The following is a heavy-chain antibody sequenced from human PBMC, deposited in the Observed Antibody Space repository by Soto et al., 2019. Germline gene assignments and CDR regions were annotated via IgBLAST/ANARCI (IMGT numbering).Heavy chain of an antibody. J-gene: IGHJ5*02. CDR3: ARQGYSSGWYFMGPWFDP. CDR2: IKQDGSEK. CDR1: GFTFSRVS. V-gene: IGHV3-7*03. Sequence: PGGSLRLSCEASGFTFSRVSMNWVRQVPGKGLEWVANIKQDGSEKYYVDSVKGRFTISRDNAKNSLYLQMNSLRAEDTAVHYCARQGYSSGWYFMGPWFDPWGQGTLVTVSS. D-gene: IGHD6-19*01.